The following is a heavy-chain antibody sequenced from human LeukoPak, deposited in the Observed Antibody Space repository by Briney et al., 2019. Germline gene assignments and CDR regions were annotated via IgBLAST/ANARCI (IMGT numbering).Heavy chain of an antibody. CDR1: GGSISSYY. J-gene: IGHJ4*02. V-gene: IGHV4-59*01. D-gene: IGHD4-23*01. CDR2: IYYSGST. Sequence: PSETLSLTCTVSGGSISSYYWSWIRQPPGKGLEWIGYIYYSGSTNYNPSLKSRVTISVDTSKNQFSLKLSSVTAADTAVYYCAREDYGGNLGGFDYWGQGTLVTVSS. CDR3: AREDYGGNLGGFDY.